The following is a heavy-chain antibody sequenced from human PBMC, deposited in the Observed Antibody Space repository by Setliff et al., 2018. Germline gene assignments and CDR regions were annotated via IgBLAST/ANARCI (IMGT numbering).Heavy chain of an antibody. J-gene: IGHJ3*02. Sequence: GGSLRLSCAASGFTFSTAWMNWVRQAPGKGLEWVGRIKGKNDGLATDYAAPVKGRFTISRDDSKDTLYLQMNSLRVEDSAIYYCVCFSWRGCSGDTCYSGDDSFDMWGQGTVVTVSS. D-gene: IGHD2-15*01. CDR2: IKGKNDGLAT. CDR1: GFTFSTAW. CDR3: VCFSWRGCSGDTCYSGDDSFDM. V-gene: IGHV3-15*07.